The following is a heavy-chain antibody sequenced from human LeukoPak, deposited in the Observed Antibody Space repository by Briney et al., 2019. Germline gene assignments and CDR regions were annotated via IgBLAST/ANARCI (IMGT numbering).Heavy chain of an antibody. Sequence: GESLKISCKGSGYSFTSYWIGWVRPMPGKGLEWMGIIYPGDSDTRYSPSFQGQVTISADKSISTAYLQWSSLKASDTAMYYCARGGYCSSTSCYGGTFDIWGQGTMVTVSS. D-gene: IGHD2-2*03. V-gene: IGHV5-51*01. J-gene: IGHJ3*02. CDR1: GYSFTSYW. CDR3: ARGGYCSSTSCYGGTFDI. CDR2: IYPGDSDT.